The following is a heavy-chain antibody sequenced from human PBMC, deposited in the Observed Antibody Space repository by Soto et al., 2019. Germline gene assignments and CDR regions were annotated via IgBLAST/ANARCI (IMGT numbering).Heavy chain of an antibody. D-gene: IGHD3-10*01. CDR3: ARGAIWFGEFPRLNWFDP. CDR2: VYYSGST. J-gene: IGHJ5*02. CDR1: GGSISSGGYY. Sequence: SETLSLTCTVSGGSISSGGYYWSWIRQHPGKGLEWIGYVYYSGSTYYNPSLKSRVTISVDTSKNQFSLKLSSVTAADTAVYYCARGAIWFGEFPRLNWFDPWGQGTLVTVSS. V-gene: IGHV4-31*03.